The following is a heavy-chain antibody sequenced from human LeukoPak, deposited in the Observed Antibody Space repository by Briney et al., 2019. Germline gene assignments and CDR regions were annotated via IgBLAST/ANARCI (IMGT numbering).Heavy chain of an antibody. Sequence: ASVKVSCKASGYTFTSYGISWVRQAPGQGLEWMGWISAYNGNTNYAQKLQGRVTVTRDTSTSTVHMELSGLRSEDTAVYYCARDQEAFDYWGQGTLVTVSS. CDR3: ARDQEAFDY. V-gene: IGHV1-18*01. CDR2: ISAYNGNT. CDR1: GYTFTSYG. J-gene: IGHJ4*02.